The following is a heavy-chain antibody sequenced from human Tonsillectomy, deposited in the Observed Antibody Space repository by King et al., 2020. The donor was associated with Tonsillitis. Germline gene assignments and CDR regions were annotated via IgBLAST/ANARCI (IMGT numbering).Heavy chain of an antibody. CDR3: ARGRRYYYDSSGYYGNWYFDL. D-gene: IGHD3-22*01. CDR1: GGSFSGYY. CDR2: INHSGST. J-gene: IGHJ2*01. Sequence: VQLQQWGAGLLKPSATLSLTCAVYGGSFSGYYWSWIRQPPGKGLEWIGEINHSGSTNYNPSLKSRVTISVDTSKNQFSLNMSSVNAADTAVYYCARGRRYYYDSSGYYGNWYFDLWGRGTLVTVSS. V-gene: IGHV4-34*01.